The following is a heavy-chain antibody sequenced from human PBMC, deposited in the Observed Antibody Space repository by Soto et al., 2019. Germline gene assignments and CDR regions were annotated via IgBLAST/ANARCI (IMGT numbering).Heavy chain of an antibody. CDR2: INHSGST. V-gene: IGHV4-34*01. CDR3: ARGKWELRFGY. CDR1: GGSFSGYY. D-gene: IGHD1-26*01. Sequence: QVQLQQWGAGLLKPSETLSLTCAVYGGSFSGYYWSWIRQPPGKGLEWIGEINHSGSTNYNPSLESRVTISVDTPKNQCSLKLSSVTAADTAVYYCARGKWELRFGYWGQGTLVTVSS. J-gene: IGHJ4*02.